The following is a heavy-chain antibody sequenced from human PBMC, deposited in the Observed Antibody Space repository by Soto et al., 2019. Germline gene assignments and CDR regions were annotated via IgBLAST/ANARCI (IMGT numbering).Heavy chain of an antibody. CDR1: GGSFSVYY. Sequence: SETLSLTCAVYGGSFSVYYWSWLRHPPGKGLEWIGEINHSGSPNYNPSLKSRVTISVDTSKNQFSLKMTSVTAADTAVYYCATANWSHHYFDPWGQGTLVTVSS. CDR3: ATANWSHHYFDP. J-gene: IGHJ5*02. D-gene: IGHD1-1*01. V-gene: IGHV4-34*01. CDR2: INHSGSP.